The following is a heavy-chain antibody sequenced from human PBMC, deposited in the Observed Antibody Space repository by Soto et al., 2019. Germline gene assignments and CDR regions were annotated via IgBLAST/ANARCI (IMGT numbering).Heavy chain of an antibody. CDR3: ARDKSCSGGSCYSGPYYYYYMDV. Sequence: ASETLSLTCTVSGGSISSYYWSWIRQPPGKGLEWIGYIYYSGSTNYNPSLKSRVTISVDTSKNQFSLKLSSVTAADTAVYYCARDKSCSGGSCYSGPYYYYYMDVWGKGTTVTVSS. D-gene: IGHD2-15*01. CDR1: GGSISSYY. CDR2: IYYSGST. V-gene: IGHV4-59*01. J-gene: IGHJ6*03.